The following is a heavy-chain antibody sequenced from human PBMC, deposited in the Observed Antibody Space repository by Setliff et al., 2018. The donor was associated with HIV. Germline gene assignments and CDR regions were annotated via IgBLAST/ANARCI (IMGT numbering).Heavy chain of an antibody. Sequence: SETLSLTCTVSGGSVSSSTTYYWGWIRQPPGKGLEWIGSMYYTGSSYYNPSLKSRVTRSVDTSKNQFSLKVNSVTATDTAVYYCASHSVGWNYYLDYWGQGTLVTVSS. J-gene: IGHJ4*02. CDR3: ASHSVGWNYYLDY. V-gene: IGHV4-39*01. CDR2: MYYTGSS. D-gene: IGHD1-7*01. CDR1: GGSVSSSTTYY.